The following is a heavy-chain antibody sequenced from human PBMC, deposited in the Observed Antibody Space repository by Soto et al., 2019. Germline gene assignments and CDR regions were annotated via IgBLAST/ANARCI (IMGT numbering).Heavy chain of an antibody. J-gene: IGHJ5*02. Sequence: QITLKESGPTLVKPTQTLTLTCSFSGFSLSSGGVGVAWIRQPPGKALEWLAIIYYNDDKRYSPSLKSRLTITKDTSKNQVVLTMPSMDPVDTATYYCVHRTERGEANNFTRWFDPWGQGTLVTVSS. D-gene: IGHD1-1*01. CDR2: IYYNDDK. CDR3: VHRTERGEANNFTRWFDP. CDR1: GFSLSSGGVG. V-gene: IGHV2-5*01.